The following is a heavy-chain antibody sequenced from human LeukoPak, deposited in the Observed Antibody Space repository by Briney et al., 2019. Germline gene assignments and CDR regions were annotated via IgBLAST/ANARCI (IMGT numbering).Heavy chain of an antibody. J-gene: IGHJ3*02. CDR3: AIDLHSIRFLEWLTPFDI. CDR2: IYTSGST. CDR1: GGSISSGSYY. Sequence: SETLSLTCTVSGGSISSGSYYWSWIRQPAGKGLEWIGRIYTSGSTNYNPSLKSRVTISVDTSKNQFSLKLSSVTAADTAVYYCAIDLHSIRFLEWLTPFDIGDQGTMVTVSS. D-gene: IGHD3-3*01. V-gene: IGHV4-61*02.